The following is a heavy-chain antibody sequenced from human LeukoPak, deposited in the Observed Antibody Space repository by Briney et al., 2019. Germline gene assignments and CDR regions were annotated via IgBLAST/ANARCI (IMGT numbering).Heavy chain of an antibody. J-gene: IGHJ4*02. CDR2: IYSGGST. CDR3: AKVLTFYDSSGYYSGLNY. D-gene: IGHD3-22*01. CDR1: GFTVSSNY. V-gene: IGHV3-53*01. Sequence: HPGGSLRLSCAASGFTVSSNYMSWVRQAPGKGLEWVSVIYSGGSTYYADSVKGRFTISRDNSKNTLYLQMNSLRAEDTAVYYCAKVLTFYDSSGYYSGLNYWGQGTLVTVSS.